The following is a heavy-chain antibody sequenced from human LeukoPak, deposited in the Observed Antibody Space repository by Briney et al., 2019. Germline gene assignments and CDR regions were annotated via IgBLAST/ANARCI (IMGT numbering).Heavy chain of an antibody. D-gene: IGHD3-22*01. V-gene: IGHV4-59*11. CDR2: FYYSGST. Sequence: SETLSLTCTVSGGSISSHYWSWIRQPPGKGLEWIGYFYYSGSTNYNPSLKSRVTISVDTSKNQFSLKLSSVTAADTAVYYCARANSGYYDSSGYSPWFDPWGQGTLVTVSS. CDR1: GGSISSHY. CDR3: ARANSGYYDSSGYSPWFDP. J-gene: IGHJ5*02.